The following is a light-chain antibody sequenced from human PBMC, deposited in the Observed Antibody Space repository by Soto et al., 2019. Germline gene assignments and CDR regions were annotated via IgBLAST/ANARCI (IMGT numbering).Light chain of an antibody. CDR3: VLYMETGIGV. CDR1: SGSVSTSYY. J-gene: IGLJ3*02. Sequence: QTVVTQEPSFSVSPGGTVTLTCGLSSGSVSTSYYPSWYQLTPGQAPRTLIYSTNTRSSGVPDRFSGSILGNKAALTITGARGDDESDYYGVLYMETGIGVFGEGTKVTVL. CDR2: STN. V-gene: IGLV8-61*01.